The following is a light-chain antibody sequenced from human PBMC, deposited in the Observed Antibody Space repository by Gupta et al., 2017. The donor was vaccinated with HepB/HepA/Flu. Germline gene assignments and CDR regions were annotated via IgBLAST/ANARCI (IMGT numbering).Light chain of an antibody. CDR3: QQYDTTPLT. J-gene: IGKJ3*01. Sequence: DIVMTQSPDSLAVSLGERATINCKSSQNIFDRSNNKKSLAWYQQRPGQPPKLLIYWASSRESGVPDRFSGRGSGSDFTLTINSLQAEDVAVYYCQQYDTTPLTFGHGTIVDIK. CDR1: QNIFDRSNNKKS. V-gene: IGKV4-1*01. CDR2: WAS.